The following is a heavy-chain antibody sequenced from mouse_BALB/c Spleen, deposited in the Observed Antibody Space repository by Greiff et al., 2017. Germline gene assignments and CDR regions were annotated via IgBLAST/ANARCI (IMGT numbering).Heavy chain of an antibody. CDR1: GYTFTSYY. CDR3: ARGYGNYFAY. CDR2: IYPGNVNT. V-gene: IGHV1S56*01. D-gene: IGHD2-10*02. J-gene: IGHJ3*01. Sequence: VQLKQSGPELVKPGASVRISCKASGYTFTSYYIHWVKQRPGQGLEWIGWIYPGNVNTKYNEKFKGKATLTADKSSSTAYMQLSSLTSEDSAVYFCARGYGNYFAYWGQGTLVTVSA.